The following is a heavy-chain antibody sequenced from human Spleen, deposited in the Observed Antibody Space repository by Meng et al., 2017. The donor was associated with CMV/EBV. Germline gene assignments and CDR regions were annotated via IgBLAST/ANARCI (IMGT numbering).Heavy chain of an antibody. CDR3: ARMNIKGYSSLDL. CDR1: GFTFRIYE. CDR2: IASGGSTT. D-gene: IGHD4-11*01. J-gene: IGHJ4*02. Sequence: GGSLRLSCAASGFTFRIYEMNWVRQAPGKGLEWVAYIASGGSTTYFPDSVKGRFSISRDNTKNSLHLQMNSLRGDDTAVYYCARMNIKGYSSLDLWGQGTLVTVSS. V-gene: IGHV3-48*03.